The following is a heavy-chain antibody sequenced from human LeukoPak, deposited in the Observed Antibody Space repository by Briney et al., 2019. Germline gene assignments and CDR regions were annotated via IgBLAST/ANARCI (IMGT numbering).Heavy chain of an antibody. Sequence: ASVKVSCKASGGTFSSYAISWVRQAPGQGLEWMGRIIPILGIANYAQKFQGRVTITADKSTSTAYMELSSLRSEDTAVYYCASAGMTTVTPFDYWGQGTLVTVSS. CDR3: ASAGMTTVTPFDY. D-gene: IGHD4-17*01. CDR2: IIPILGIA. V-gene: IGHV1-69*04. J-gene: IGHJ4*02. CDR1: GGTFSSYA.